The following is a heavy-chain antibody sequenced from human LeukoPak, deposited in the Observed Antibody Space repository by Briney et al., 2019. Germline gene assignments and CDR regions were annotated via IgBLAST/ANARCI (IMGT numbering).Heavy chain of an antibody. D-gene: IGHD5-24*01. CDR3: ARDSLPGRDYYYYMDV. J-gene: IGHJ6*03. V-gene: IGHV4-59*01. Sequence: SETLSLTCTVSGGSISSYYWSWIRQPPGKGLEWIGYIYYSGSTNYNPSLKSRVTISVDTSKNQFSLKLSSVTAADTAVYYCARDSLPGRDYYYYMDVWGKGTTVTVSS. CDR1: GGSISSYY. CDR2: IYYSGST.